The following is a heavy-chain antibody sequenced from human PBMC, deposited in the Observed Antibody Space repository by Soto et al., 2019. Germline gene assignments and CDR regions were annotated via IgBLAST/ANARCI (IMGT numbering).Heavy chain of an antibody. CDR3: ARPHSVLRYFDWLAASSYYFDY. Sequence: PSETLSLTCTVSGGSISSYYWSWIRQPPGKGLEWIGNIYYSGSTNYNPSLKSRVTISVDTSKNQFSLKLSSVTAADTAVYYCARPHSVLRYFDWLAASSYYFDYWGQGTLVTVSS. D-gene: IGHD3-9*01. J-gene: IGHJ4*02. CDR1: GGSISSYY. CDR2: IYYSGST. V-gene: IGHV4-59*08.